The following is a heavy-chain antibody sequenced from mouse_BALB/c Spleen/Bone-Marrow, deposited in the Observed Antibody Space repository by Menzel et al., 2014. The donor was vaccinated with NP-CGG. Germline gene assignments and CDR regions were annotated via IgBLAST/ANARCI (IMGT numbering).Heavy chain of an antibody. CDR1: GFTFTDYY. V-gene: IGHV7-3*02. J-gene: IGHJ3*01. Sequence: EVQLVESGGGLVQPGGSLRLSCATSGFTFTDYYMTWVRQPPGKALEWLGFIRNKANGYTTVYSLSVRGRFTISRDNSQSVLYLQMNTLRDEDSATYFCARDMGLLRFDYWGQGTLVTVSA. CDR2: IRNKANGYTT. CDR3: ARDMGLLRFDY. D-gene: IGHD2-3*01.